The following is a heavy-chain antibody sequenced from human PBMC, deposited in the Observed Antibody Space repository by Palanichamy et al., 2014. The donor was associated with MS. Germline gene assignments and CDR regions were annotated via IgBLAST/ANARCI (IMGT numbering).Heavy chain of an antibody. CDR3: ARLNMSLTGGVPLRLLDM. Sequence: EVHLVESGGGLGPPGGSLRLSCAASEFTFSNYWMSWVRQAPGKGLEWVANINQDGSEKYYVDSVTGRFTISKDDAKKSLFLQLNSLRVEDTALYFCARLNMSLTGGVPLRLLDMRGRGTMVTVS. CDR1: EFTFSNYW. D-gene: IGHD3-22*01. CDR2: INQDGSEK. J-gene: IGHJ3*02. V-gene: IGHV3-7*03.